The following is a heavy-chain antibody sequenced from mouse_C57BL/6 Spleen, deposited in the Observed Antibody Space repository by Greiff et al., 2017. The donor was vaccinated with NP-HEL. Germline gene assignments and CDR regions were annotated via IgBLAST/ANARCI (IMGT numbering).Heavy chain of an antibody. V-gene: IGHV1-72*01. Sequence: QVHVKQPGAELVKPGASVKLSCKASGYTFTSYWMHWVKQRPGRGLEWIGRIDPNSGGTKYNEKFKSKATLTVDKPSSTAYMQLSSLTSEDSAVYYCARPYYSNYVDYFDYWGQGTTLTVAS. J-gene: IGHJ2*01. CDR1: GYTFTSYW. CDR2: IDPNSGGT. CDR3: ARPYYSNYVDYFDY. D-gene: IGHD2-5*01.